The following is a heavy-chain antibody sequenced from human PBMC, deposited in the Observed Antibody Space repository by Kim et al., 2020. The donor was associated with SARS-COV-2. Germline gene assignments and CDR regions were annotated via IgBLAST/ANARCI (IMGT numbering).Heavy chain of an antibody. Sequence: SETLSLTCAVSRVSISTVNWWSWVRQPPGKGLEWMGEINHRGTTSYNLSLESRVTISVDKTKNQFSLKLSSVTAADTAVYYCARVGGTEGTMVRAFDYWG. J-gene: IGHJ4*01. V-gene: IGHV4-4*02. CDR1: RVSISTVNW. CDR2: INHRGTT. D-gene: IGHD3-10*01. CDR3: ARVGGTEGTMVRAFDY.